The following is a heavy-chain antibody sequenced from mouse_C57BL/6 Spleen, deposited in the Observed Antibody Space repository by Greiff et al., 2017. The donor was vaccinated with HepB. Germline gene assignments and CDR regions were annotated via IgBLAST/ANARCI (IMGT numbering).Heavy chain of an antibody. J-gene: IGHJ4*01. D-gene: IGHD1-1*01. V-gene: IGHV1-55*01. CDR3: ARTATGDYAMDY. CDR2: IYPGSGST. CDR1: GYTFTSYW. Sequence: VQLQQPGAELVKPGASVKMSCKASGYTFTSYWITWVKQRPGQGLEWIGDIYPGSGSTNYNEKFKSKATLTVDTSSSTAYMQRSSLTSEDTAFYDCARTATGDYAMDYWGQGTSVTVSS.